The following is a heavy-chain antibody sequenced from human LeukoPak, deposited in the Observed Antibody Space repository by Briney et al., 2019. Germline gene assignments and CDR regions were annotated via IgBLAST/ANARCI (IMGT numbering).Heavy chain of an antibody. CDR2: ISSISSYI. CDR1: GFTFSSDS. D-gene: IGHD3/OR15-3a*01. J-gene: IGHJ6*03. Sequence: GGSLRLSCAASGFTFSSDSMNWVRPAPGEGLEWVSSISSISSYIYYADSVKGRFTLSRDNATNSLYLRMNSLRAEDTGVYYCANQIDEYCWTCYRDNYMDVWGKGTTVTVSS. V-gene: IGHV3-21*01. CDR3: ANQIDEYCWTCYRDNYMDV.